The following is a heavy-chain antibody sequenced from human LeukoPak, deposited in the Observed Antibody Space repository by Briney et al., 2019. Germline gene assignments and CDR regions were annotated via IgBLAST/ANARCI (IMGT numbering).Heavy chain of an antibody. CDR2: INHSVST. J-gene: IGHJ4*02. V-gene: IGHV4-34*01. CDR1: GGSFSGYY. D-gene: IGHD3-10*01. Sequence: SETLSLTCAVSGGSFSGYYWSWIRQPPGKGLEWIGEINHSVSTNYNPSLKSRVTISVDTSKNQFSLKLSSVTAADTAVYYCARAGSESPDYFDYWGQGTLVTVSS. CDR3: ARAGSESPDYFDY.